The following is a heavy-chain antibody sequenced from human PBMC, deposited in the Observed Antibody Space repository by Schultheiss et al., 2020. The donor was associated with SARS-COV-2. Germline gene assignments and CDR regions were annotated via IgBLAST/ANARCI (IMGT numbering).Heavy chain of an antibody. Sequence: GESLKISCAASGFTFSSYNMHWVRQAPGKGLEWVAVIWYDGSNKYYADSVKGRFTISRDNSKNTLYLQMNSLRAEDTAVYSCARDGGIQLWFSLSQYYFDYWGQGTLVTVSS. V-gene: IGHV3-33*01. CDR3: ARDGGIQLWFSLSQYYFDY. CDR1: GFTFSSYN. D-gene: IGHD5-18*01. J-gene: IGHJ4*02. CDR2: IWYDGSNK.